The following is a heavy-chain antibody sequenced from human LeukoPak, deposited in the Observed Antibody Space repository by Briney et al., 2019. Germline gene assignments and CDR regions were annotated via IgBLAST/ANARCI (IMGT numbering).Heavy chain of an antibody. D-gene: IGHD2/OR15-2a*01. Sequence: GGSLRLSCAASGFTFSDYYMSWIRQAPGKGLEWVSYISSSSGSTIYYADSVKGRFTISRDNAKNSLYLQMSSLRAEDTAVYYCARDSSWFDPWGQGTLVTVSS. CDR3: ARDSSWFDP. CDR2: ISSSSGSTI. V-gene: IGHV3-11*04. J-gene: IGHJ5*02. CDR1: GFTFSDYY.